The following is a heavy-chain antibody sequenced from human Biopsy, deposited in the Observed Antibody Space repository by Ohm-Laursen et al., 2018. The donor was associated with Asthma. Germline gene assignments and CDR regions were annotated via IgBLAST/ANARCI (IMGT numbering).Heavy chain of an antibody. CDR2: INAVIGNS. D-gene: IGHD3-9*01. Sequence: ASVKVSCKSSGYTLINYAIHWVRQAPGQGLEWMGWINAVIGNSKYSQKFQGRVTITRDTSASTAYMDLSSLRSEDTAVYYCARPYHDCVTVQVNDAFAIWGQGTTVTVSS. CDR1: GYTLINYA. J-gene: IGHJ3*02. CDR3: ARPYHDCVTVQVNDAFAI. V-gene: IGHV1-3*01.